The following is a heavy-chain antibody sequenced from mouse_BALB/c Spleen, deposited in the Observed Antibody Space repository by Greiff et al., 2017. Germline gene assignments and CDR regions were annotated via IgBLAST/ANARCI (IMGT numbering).Heavy chain of an antibody. Sequence: EVQLQQSGPELVKPGASVKISCKASGYSFTGYFMNWVMQSHGKSLEWIGRINPYNGDTFYNQKFKGKATLTVDKSSSTAHMEFRSLASEDSAVYYCARRGRYYAMDYWGQGTSVTVSS. CDR3: ARRGRYYAMDY. J-gene: IGHJ4*01. D-gene: IGHD3-3*01. CDR1: GYSFTGYF. V-gene: IGHV1-20*02. CDR2: INPYNGDT.